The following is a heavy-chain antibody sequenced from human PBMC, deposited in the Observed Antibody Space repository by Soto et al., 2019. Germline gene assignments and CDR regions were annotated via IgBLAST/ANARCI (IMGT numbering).Heavy chain of an antibody. CDR1: GGTFTDYA. J-gene: IGHJ4*02. Sequence: QVQLVQSGAEVKKPGSSVRVSCKASGGTFTDYAISWVRQAPGQGLEWVGGFIPIFDTPHYPQKFQGRVTLTADISTSTAYMELSSLRSDDTAVYYCARDRGSTVGVEELYYFDYWGQGTLVTVSS. D-gene: IGHD3-10*01. CDR3: ARDRGSTVGVEELYYFDY. V-gene: IGHV1-69*06. CDR2: FIPIFDTP.